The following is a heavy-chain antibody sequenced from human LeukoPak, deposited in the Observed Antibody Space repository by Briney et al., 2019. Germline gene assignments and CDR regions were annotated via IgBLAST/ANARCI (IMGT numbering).Heavy chain of an antibody. Sequence: GGSLRLSCAASAFAFSSYEMNWVRQAPGKGLEWVSYISSSGSIIHYADSVKGRFTISRDNAKNSLYLQMNSLRAEDTAVYYCARDLTTVTTGLHWGQGTLVTVPS. CDR1: AFAFSSYE. V-gene: IGHV3-48*03. CDR2: ISSSGSII. J-gene: IGHJ4*02. CDR3: ARDLTTVTTGLH. D-gene: IGHD4-17*01.